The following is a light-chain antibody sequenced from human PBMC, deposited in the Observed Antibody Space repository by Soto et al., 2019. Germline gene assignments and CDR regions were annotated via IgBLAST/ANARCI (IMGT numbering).Light chain of an antibody. CDR2: DAS. Sequence: EIVLTQSPATLSVSPGEGATLSCRASQGIGDTLAWYQQKPGQAPRLLIYDASNRATGIPARFSGSGSGTDFTLTISSLEPEDFAVYYCQQYNNWPPITFGQGTRLEIK. CDR1: QGIGDT. J-gene: IGKJ5*01. CDR3: QQYNNWPPIT. V-gene: IGKV3D-15*01.